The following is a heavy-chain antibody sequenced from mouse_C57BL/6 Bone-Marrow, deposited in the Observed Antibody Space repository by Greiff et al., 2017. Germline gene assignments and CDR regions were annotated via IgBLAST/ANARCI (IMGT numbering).Heavy chain of an antibody. Sequence: VQLQQSGAELMKPGASVKLSCKATGYTFTGYWIEWVKQRPGHGLEWIGEILPGSGSTNYNEKFKGKATFTADTSSNTAYMQLSSLTTEDSAIYYGASPFYYYGSSYFDYWGQGTTLTVSS. J-gene: IGHJ2*01. D-gene: IGHD1-1*01. CDR1: GYTFTGYW. CDR3: ASPFYYYGSSYFDY. V-gene: IGHV1-9*01. CDR2: ILPGSGST.